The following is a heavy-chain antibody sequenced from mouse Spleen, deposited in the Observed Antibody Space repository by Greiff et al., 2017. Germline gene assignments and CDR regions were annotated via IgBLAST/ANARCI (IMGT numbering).Heavy chain of an antibody. CDR2: ILPGSGST. Sequence: VKLQESGAELMKPGASVKLSCKATGYTFTGYWIEWVKQRPGHGLEWIGEILPGSGSTNYNEKFKGKATFTADTSSNTAYMQLSSLTTEDSAIYYCARRRFYGNYVPYWYFDVWGAGTTVTVSS. D-gene: IGHD2-1*01. J-gene: IGHJ1*01. CDR1: GYTFTGYW. CDR3: ARRRFYGNYVPYWYFDV. V-gene: IGHV1-9*01.